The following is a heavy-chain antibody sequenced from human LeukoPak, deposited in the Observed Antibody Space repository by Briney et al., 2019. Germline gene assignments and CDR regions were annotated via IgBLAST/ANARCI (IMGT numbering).Heavy chain of an antibody. CDR2: LHTSVNT. D-gene: IGHD6-19*01. Sequence: PSETPSLTCTVSGGSISRYFWSWIRQPAGKGLEWIGRLHTSVNTDYNPSIKSRVTMSVDTSNNQFSLQLSSVTAADTAVYYCVRGHSSTWYYFDYWGQGALLTVSS. CDR3: VRGHSSTWYYFDY. J-gene: IGHJ4*02. CDR1: GGSISRYF. V-gene: IGHV4-4*07.